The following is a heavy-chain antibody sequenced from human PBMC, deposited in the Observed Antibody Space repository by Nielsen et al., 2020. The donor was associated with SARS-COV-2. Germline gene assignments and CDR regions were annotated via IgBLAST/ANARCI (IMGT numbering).Heavy chain of an antibody. CDR1: GGSISSYY. D-gene: IGHD2-2*01. CDR3: ARGLMAPYCSSTSCYFRYYYYYMDV. CDR2: IYYSGST. J-gene: IGHJ6*03. Sequence: SATLSLTCTVSGGSISSYYWSWIRQPPGKGLEWHGYIYYSGSTNYNPPLKTRVTISVDTSKNQFSLKLSSVTAADTAVYYCARGLMAPYCSSTSCYFRYYYYYMDVWGKGTTVTVSS. V-gene: IGHV4-59*01.